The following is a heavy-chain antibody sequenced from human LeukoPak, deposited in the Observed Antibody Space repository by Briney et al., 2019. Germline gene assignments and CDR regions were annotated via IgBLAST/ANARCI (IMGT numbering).Heavy chain of an antibody. Sequence: GGSLRLSCAASGFTFSDYYMNWIRQAPGKGLEWVSYISSSGSTIYYADSVKGRFNISRDNAKNSLYLQMNSLRAEDTAVYYCAGIAAAGRTGVCWGQGTLVTVSS. D-gene: IGHD6-13*01. CDR1: GFTFSDYY. CDR2: ISSSGSTI. J-gene: IGHJ4*02. CDR3: AGIAAAGRTGVC. V-gene: IGHV3-11*01.